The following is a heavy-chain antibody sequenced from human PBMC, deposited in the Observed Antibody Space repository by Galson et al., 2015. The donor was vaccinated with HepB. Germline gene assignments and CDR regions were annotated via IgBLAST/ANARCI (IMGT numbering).Heavy chain of an antibody. J-gene: IGHJ4*02. Sequence: LRLSCAASGFTFDDYGMSWVRQAPGKGLEWVSGINWNGGSTGYADSVKGRFTISRDNAKNSLYLQMNSLRAEDTALYYCARVWGYYDSSGYYYYFDYWGQGTLVTVSS. D-gene: IGHD3-22*01. CDR3: ARVWGYYDSSGYYYYFDY. CDR1: GFTFDDYG. V-gene: IGHV3-20*04. CDR2: INWNGGST.